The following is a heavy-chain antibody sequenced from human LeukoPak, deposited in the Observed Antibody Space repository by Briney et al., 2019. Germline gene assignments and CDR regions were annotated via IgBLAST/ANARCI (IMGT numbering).Heavy chain of an antibody. CDR3: ARESGSYVFDY. Sequence: GRSLRLSCAASGFTFSSYPMHWVRQAPGKGLEWVAVISYDGSNKYYADSVKGRFTISRDNSKNTLSLQMNSLRGEDTAVYYCARESGSYVFDYWGQGTLVTVSS. J-gene: IGHJ4*02. D-gene: IGHD1-26*01. CDR2: ISYDGSNK. V-gene: IGHV3-30*04. CDR1: GFTFSSYP.